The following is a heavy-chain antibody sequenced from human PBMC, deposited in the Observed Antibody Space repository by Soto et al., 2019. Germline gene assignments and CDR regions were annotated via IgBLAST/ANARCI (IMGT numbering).Heavy chain of an antibody. CDR3: ARGDFWSGFPDY. V-gene: IGHV3-30-3*01. Sequence: GGSLRLSCAASGFTFSSYAMHWVRQAPGKGLEWVAVISYDGSNKYYADSVKGRFTISRDNSKNTLYLQMNSLRAEDTAVYYCARGDFWSGFPDYWGQGTLVTVSS. CDR1: GFTFSSYA. J-gene: IGHJ4*02. CDR2: ISYDGSNK. D-gene: IGHD3-3*01.